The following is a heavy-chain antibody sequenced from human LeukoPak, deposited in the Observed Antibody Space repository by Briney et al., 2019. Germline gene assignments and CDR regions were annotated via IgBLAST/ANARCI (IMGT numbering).Heavy chain of an antibody. CDR2: VYYDGTS. CDR3: VRHISTNTGYFDS. CDR1: GGSINSHSYY. V-gene: IGHV4-39*01. J-gene: IGHJ4*02. D-gene: IGHD5-24*01. Sequence: SETLSLTCTVSGGSINSHSYYWGWIRQPPGKGLEWIGSVYYDGTSYSNPSLKTRVGVFVDPSRDQFSLDLDFVTAADTALCYCVRHISTNTGYFDSCGQGTLVSVSS.